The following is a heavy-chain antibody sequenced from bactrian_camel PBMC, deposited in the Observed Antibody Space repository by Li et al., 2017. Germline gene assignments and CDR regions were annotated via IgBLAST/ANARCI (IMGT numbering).Heavy chain of an antibody. CDR2: IGSDGDT. V-gene: IGHV3S66*01. CDR3: ATEVGNVNAPCEPRGEFNY. J-gene: IGHJ4*01. CDR1: GLVAFGDAD. D-gene: IGHD3*01. Sequence: VQLVESGGGSVQAGESLRLSCVASGLVAFGDADKGWYRQTSKNECERVSSIGSDGDTWYADSVKGRFTISSDNAKHTVTLQMNSLKPEDTAMYYCATEVGNVNAPCEPRGEFNYWGQGTQVTVS.